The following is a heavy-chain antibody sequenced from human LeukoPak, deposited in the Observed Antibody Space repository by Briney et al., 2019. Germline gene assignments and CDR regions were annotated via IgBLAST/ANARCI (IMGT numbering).Heavy chain of an antibody. CDR1: GGSISSSSHY. V-gene: IGHV4-39*07. CDR2: INHSGST. Sequence: SETLSLTCTVSGGSISSSSHYWGWIRQPPGKGLEWIGEINHSGSTNYNPSLKSRVTISVDTSKNQFSLKLSSVTAADTAVYYCARLVWYRPIYYYYYMDVWGKGTTVTVSS. D-gene: IGHD1-1*01. J-gene: IGHJ6*03. CDR3: ARLVWYRPIYYYYYMDV.